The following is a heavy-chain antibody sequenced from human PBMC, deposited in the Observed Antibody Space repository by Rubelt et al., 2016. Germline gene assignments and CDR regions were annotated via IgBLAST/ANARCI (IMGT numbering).Heavy chain of an antibody. Sequence: DADTNYSPSFQGHVTISADKSISTAYLQWSSLKASDTAMYYCARLEISGSYDYWGQGTLVTVSS. V-gene: IGHV5-10-1*01. CDR2: DADT. J-gene: IGHJ4*02. D-gene: IGHD1-26*01. CDR3: ARLEISGSYDY.